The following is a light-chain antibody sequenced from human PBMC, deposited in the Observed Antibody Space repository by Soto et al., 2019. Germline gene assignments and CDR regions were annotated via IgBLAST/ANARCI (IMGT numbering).Light chain of an antibody. V-gene: IGLV1-47*01. Sequence: QSVLTQPPSASGTPGQRVTISCSGSSSNIGSNYVYWYQQLPGTAPKLLIYRNNQRPSGVPDRFSGSKSGTSASLAISGLRSEDEDDYYCAAWDDSLSGHVVFGGGTKLT. J-gene: IGLJ2*01. CDR3: AAWDDSLSGHVV. CDR2: RNN. CDR1: SSNIGSNY.